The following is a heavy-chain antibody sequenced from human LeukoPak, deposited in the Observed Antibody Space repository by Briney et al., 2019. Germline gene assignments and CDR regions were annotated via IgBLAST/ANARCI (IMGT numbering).Heavy chain of an antibody. V-gene: IGHV1-18*01. Sequence: ASVKASCKASGYTFTSYGITWVRQAPGQGLEWMGWTSTYDGNTKNAANLQGRVTMTTDTSTNTAYMELRSLRTDDTAVYYCARTGFGTTGFPFDYWGQGSLVTVSS. J-gene: IGHJ4*02. CDR2: TSTYDGNT. CDR1: GYTFTSYG. CDR3: ARTGFGTTGFPFDY. D-gene: IGHD1-14*01.